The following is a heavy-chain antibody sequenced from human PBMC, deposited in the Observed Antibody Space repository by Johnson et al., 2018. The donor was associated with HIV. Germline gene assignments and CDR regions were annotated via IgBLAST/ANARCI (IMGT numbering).Heavy chain of an antibody. Sequence: VQLVESGGGLVQPGGSLRLSCAASGFTVSSNYMSWVRQAPGKGLEWVSVIYSGGSTYYADSVKGRFTISRANSKNTLYLQMNSLRDEDTAVYYCARVHSGGAFDIWGQGTMVTVSS. CDR3: ARVHSGGAFDI. J-gene: IGHJ3*02. CDR1: GFTVSSNY. V-gene: IGHV3-66*01. CDR2: IYSGGST.